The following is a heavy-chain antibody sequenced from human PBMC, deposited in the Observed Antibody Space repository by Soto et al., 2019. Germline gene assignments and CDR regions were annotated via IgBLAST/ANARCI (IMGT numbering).Heavy chain of an antibody. CDR1: GYSFTAYY. D-gene: IGHD2-2*01. Sequence: QVQLVQSGAEVKKPGASVKVSCKASGYSFTAYYIQWVRQAPGQGREWMGWINCNTGGTNSPQNFQGRVTMTRDTSTNTTYMELSRLRSDDTAWYYCARAPYCSSGAPWFDPWGQGTLVTVSS. CDR3: ARAPYCSSGAPWFDP. CDR2: INCNTGGT. J-gene: IGHJ5*02. V-gene: IGHV1-2*02.